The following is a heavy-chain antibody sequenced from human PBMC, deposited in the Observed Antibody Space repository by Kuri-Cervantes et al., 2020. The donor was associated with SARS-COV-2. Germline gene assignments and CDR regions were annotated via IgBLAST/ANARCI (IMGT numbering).Heavy chain of an antibody. CDR2: IYCDDDK. J-gene: IGHJ4*02. V-gene: IGHV2-5*02. D-gene: IGHD3-16*01. CDR3: SQRTHGGGLDY. CDR1: GFSLSTSGVG. Sequence: SGPTLVSPTHTLTLTCTFSGFSLSTSGVGVGWVRQPPGKALEWLALIYCDDDKRNSPSLKSRLTITKDITRNLVVLTMTNMDPADTATYYCSQRTHGGGLDYWGQGTLVTVSS.